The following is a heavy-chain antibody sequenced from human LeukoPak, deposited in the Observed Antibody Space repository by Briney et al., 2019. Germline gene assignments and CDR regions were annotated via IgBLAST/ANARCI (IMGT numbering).Heavy chain of an antibody. CDR2: IKQDGSEK. J-gene: IGHJ4*02. Sequence: PGGSLRLSCAASGFDFSNYWMYWVRQAPGKGLEWVANIKQDGSEKYYVDSVRGRFTISRDNAKNSLSLQMNSLRAEDTAVYYCARVVSGYLNNYWGQGTLVTVSS. V-gene: IGHV3-7*01. CDR1: GFDFSNYW. CDR3: ARVVSGYLNNY. D-gene: IGHD5-12*01.